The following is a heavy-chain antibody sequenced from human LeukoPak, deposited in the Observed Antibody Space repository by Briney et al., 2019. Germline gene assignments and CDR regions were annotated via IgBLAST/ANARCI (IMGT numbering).Heavy chain of an antibody. CDR1: GYTLTGYY. D-gene: IGHD6-13*01. J-gene: IGHJ6*03. CDR3: ARGRGSSWYESYYYYYYMDV. CDR2: MNPNSGNT. V-gene: IGHV1-8*03. Sequence: GASVKVSCKASGYTLTGYYMHWVRQATGQGLAWMGWMNPNSGNTGYAQKFQGRLTINRNTSISTAYMELSSLRSEDTAVYYCARGRGSSWYESYYYYYYMDVWGKGTTVTVPS.